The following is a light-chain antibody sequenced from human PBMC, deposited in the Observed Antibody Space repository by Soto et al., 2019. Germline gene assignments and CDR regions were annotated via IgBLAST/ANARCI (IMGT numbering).Light chain of an antibody. V-gene: IGKV1-5*03. J-gene: IGKJ4*01. CDR1: QDISNY. Sequence: IQRAQAPSSLSASVGERVAMTFQASQDISNYLNWYQQKPGKAPKLLIYKASSLESGVPSRFSGSGSGTEFTLTISSLQPDDFATYYCQQYNSYSLTFGGGTKVDIK. CDR3: QQYNSYSLT. CDR2: KAS.